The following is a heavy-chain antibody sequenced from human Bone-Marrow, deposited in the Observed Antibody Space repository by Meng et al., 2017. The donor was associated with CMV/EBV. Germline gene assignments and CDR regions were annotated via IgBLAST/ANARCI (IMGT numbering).Heavy chain of an antibody. CDR2: IYYSGST. D-gene: IGHD3-10*01. CDR1: GGSISSYY. Sequence: SETLSLTCTVSGGSISSYYWSWIRQPPGKGLEWIGYIYYSGSTNYNPSLKSRVTISVDTSKSQFSLKLSSVTAADTAVYYCARAPMVRGAPFDYWGKGTLVTVSS. CDR3: ARAPMVRGAPFDY. J-gene: IGHJ4*02. V-gene: IGHV4-59*01.